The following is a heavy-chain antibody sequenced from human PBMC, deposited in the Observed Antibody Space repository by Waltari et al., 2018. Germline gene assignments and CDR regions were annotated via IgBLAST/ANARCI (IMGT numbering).Heavy chain of an antibody. J-gene: IGHJ6*02. Sequence: QVQLVQSGAEVKKPGASVKVSCKASGYTFTSYAMHWVRQAPGQRLEGMGWINAGNGNTKYSQKFQGRVTITRDTSASTAYMELSSLRSEDTAVYYCAREGVPPYYYGMDVWGHGTTVTVSS. CDR1: GYTFTSYA. CDR3: AREGVPPYYYGMDV. D-gene: IGHD2-2*01. V-gene: IGHV1-3*01. CDR2: INAGNGNT.